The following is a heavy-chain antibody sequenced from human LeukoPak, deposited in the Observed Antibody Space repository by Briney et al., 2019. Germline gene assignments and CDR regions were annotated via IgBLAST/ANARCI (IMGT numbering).Heavy chain of an antibody. CDR1: GFTFSSYG. Sequence: PGGSLRLSCAASGFTFSSYGMHWVRQAPGKGLEWVAVILYDGSNKYYADSVKGRFTISRDNPKNTLYLQMNSLRAEDTAVYHCAKDFYYGSTQDYYYGMDVWGQGTTVTVSS. CDR3: AKDFYYGSTQDYYYGMDV. CDR2: ILYDGSNK. D-gene: IGHD3-10*01. V-gene: IGHV3-30*18. J-gene: IGHJ6*02.